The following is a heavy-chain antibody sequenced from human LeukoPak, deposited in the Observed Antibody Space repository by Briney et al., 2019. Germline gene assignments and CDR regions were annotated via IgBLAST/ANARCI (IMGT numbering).Heavy chain of an antibody. V-gene: IGHV4-34*01. J-gene: IGHJ4*02. Sequence: SETLSLTCAVYGGSFSGYYWGWIRQPPRKGLEWIGEINRGGDTNYNPSLKSRVTISVDTSKNQFSLKLTSVTAADTAMYYCAKGVGSGSYYNSYWGQGTLVTVSS. CDR2: INRGGDT. CDR1: GGSFSGYY. CDR3: AKGVGSGSYYNSY. D-gene: IGHD3-10*01.